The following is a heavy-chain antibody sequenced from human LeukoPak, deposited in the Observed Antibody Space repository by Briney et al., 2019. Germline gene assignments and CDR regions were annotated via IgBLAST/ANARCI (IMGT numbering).Heavy chain of an antibody. Sequence: GGSLRLSCAASGFTVSNNYMSWVGKAPGKGLEWVSIIYAGGDTYYADSVKGRFTISRDNSKNTLYFQMSSLRVEDTAVYYCARVGIVVAGRGNAFDIWGQGTMVTVSP. J-gene: IGHJ3*02. D-gene: IGHD6-19*01. CDR1: GFTVSNNY. V-gene: IGHV3-66*01. CDR3: ARVGIVVAGRGNAFDI. CDR2: IYAGGDT.